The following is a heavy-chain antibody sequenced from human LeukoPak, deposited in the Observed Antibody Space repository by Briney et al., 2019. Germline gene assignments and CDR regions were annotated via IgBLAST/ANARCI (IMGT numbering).Heavy chain of an antibody. CDR3: AVYYYASGTYYFDY. V-gene: IGHV4-59*01. D-gene: IGHD3-10*01. J-gene: IGHJ4*02. CDR2: IYYSGST. CDR1: GGSISSYY. Sequence: SETLSLTCTVSGGSISSYYWSWIRQPPGKGLEGIGYIYYSGSTNYNPSLTSRVTISVDTSKNQFFLKLSSVTAADTAVYYCAVYYYASGTYYFDYWGQGTLVTVSS.